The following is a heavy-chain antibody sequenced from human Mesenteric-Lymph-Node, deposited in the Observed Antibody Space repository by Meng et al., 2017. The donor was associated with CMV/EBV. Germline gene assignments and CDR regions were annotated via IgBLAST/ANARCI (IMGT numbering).Heavy chain of an antibody. V-gene: IGHV1-69*02. J-gene: IGHJ2*01. Sequence: TFTGYFMHWVRQAPGQRLEWMGRIIPILDIINYAQKFQDRVSITADKSTSTAYMELSSLRSEDTAVYYCATRLMTLVTTKYWYFDLWGRGTLVTVSS. CDR3: ATRLMTLVTTKYWYFDL. D-gene: IGHD4/OR15-4a*01. CDR1: TFTGYF. CDR2: IIPILDII.